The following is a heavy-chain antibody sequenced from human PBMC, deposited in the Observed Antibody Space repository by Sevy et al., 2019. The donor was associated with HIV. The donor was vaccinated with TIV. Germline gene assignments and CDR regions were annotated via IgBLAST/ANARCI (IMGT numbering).Heavy chain of an antibody. J-gene: IGHJ5*02. CDR1: GYSFTSYW. D-gene: IGHD3-10*01. CDR3: ARRGYYGSGSYPTWFDP. V-gene: IGHV5-51*01. Sequence: GESLKISCKGSGYSFTSYWIGWVRQMPGKGLEWMGIIYPGDSDTRYSPSFQGQVTISAAKSISTAYLQWSSLKASDTAMYYCARRGYYGSGSYPTWFDPWGQGTLVTVSS. CDR2: IYPGDSDT.